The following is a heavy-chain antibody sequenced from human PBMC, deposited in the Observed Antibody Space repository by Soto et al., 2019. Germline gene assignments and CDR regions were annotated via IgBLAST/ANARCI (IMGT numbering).Heavy chain of an antibody. J-gene: IGHJ6*02. D-gene: IGHD2-15*01. Sequence: GASVKVSCKASGGTFSSYAISWVRQAPGQGLEWMGGIIPIFGTANYAQKFQGRVTITADDSTSTAYMELSSLRSEDTAVFYCARDRGYCSGGSCFPYGMDVWGQGTTVTVSS. CDR3: ARDRGYCSGGSCFPYGMDV. CDR2: IIPIFGTA. CDR1: GGTFSSYA. V-gene: IGHV1-69*13.